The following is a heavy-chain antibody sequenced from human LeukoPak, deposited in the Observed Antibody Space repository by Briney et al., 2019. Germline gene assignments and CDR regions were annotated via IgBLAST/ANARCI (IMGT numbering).Heavy chain of an antibody. CDR2: IYPVDAHT. J-gene: IGHJ5*02. V-gene: IGHV5-51*01. CDR3: ARGPYAYTSSATLGSYSWFDP. CDR1: GYSFPNYW. D-gene: IGHD2-2*02. Sequence: GESLKISCKGSGYSFPNYWIGWVRKMPGKGLGWMGIIYPVDAHTRYSPSFQDQVTISVDKSISTAYLQWSSLKASDTAMYYCARGPYAYTSSATLGSYSWFDPWGQGSLVTVSS.